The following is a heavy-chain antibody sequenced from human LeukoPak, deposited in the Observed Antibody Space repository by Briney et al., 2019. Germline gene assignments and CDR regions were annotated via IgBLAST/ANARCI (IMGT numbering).Heavy chain of an antibody. CDR2: ISSSSSYI. J-gene: IGHJ5*02. Sequence: GGSLRLSCAASGFTFSSYSMNWVRQAPGKGLEWVSSISSSSSYIYYADSVKGRFTISRDNAKNSLYLQMNSLKAEDTAVYHCAKAPYYDFWSGYLTGNWFDPWGQGTLVTVSS. V-gene: IGHV3-21*04. D-gene: IGHD3-3*01. CDR1: GFTFSSYS. CDR3: AKAPYYDFWSGYLTGNWFDP.